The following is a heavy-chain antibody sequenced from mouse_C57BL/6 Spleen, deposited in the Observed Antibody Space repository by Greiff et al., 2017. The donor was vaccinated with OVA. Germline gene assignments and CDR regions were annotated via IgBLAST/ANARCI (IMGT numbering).Heavy chain of an antibody. J-gene: IGHJ2*01. D-gene: IGHD4-1*01. CDR2: IHPNSGST. Sequence: VQLQQPGAELVKPGASVKLSCKASGYTFTSYWMHWVKQRPGQGLEWIGMIHPNSGSTNYNEKFKSKATLTVHKSSSTAYMQLSSLTSEDSAVYYCARRNWDEYFDYWGQGTTLTVSS. CDR3: ARRNWDEYFDY. V-gene: IGHV1-64*01. CDR1: GYTFTSYW.